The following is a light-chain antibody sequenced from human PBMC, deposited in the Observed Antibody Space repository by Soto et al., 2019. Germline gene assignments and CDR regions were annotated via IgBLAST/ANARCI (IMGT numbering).Light chain of an antibody. V-gene: IGKV1-9*01. CDR1: QGIRSY. CDR3: QQHNSWPLT. CDR2: AAS. Sequence: IQLTQSPSSLSASVGDRVTITCRASQGIRSYLAWYQQEPGKVPKLLIYAASILEVGVPSRFSGGGSGTDFTLTISGLQSEDFAVYYCQQHNSWPLTFGGGTKVEIK. J-gene: IGKJ4*01.